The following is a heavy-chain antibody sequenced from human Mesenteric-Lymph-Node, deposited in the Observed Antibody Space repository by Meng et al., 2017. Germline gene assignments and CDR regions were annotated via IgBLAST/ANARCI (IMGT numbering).Heavy chain of an antibody. D-gene: IGHD3-10*01. Sequence: LQLKESGPGRGNPSETLSLPWTVSGGSSSSSSYYWGWIRQPPGKGLEWIGSIYYSGSTYYNPSLKSRVTISVDTSKNQFSLKLSSVTAADTAVYYCARDSRGGFGEVKFDPWGQGTLVTVSS. CDR3: ARDSRGGFGEVKFDP. CDR2: IYYSGST. V-gene: IGHV4-39*07. J-gene: IGHJ5*02. CDR1: GGSSSSSSYY.